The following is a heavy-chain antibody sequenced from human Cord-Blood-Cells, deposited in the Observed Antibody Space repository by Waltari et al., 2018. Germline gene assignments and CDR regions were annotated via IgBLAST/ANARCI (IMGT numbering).Heavy chain of an antibody. D-gene: IGHD1-7*01. CDR3: ARVELELAFDI. Sequence: QVQLVQSGAEVKKPGSSVKVSCKASGGTFSSYAISWVRQAPGQGLEWMGRIIPILGIANYAQKCQGRVTITADKSTSTAYMELSSLRSEDTAVYYCARVELELAFDIWGQGTMVTVSS. J-gene: IGHJ3*02. CDR1: GGTFSSYA. V-gene: IGHV1-69*09. CDR2: IIPILGIA.